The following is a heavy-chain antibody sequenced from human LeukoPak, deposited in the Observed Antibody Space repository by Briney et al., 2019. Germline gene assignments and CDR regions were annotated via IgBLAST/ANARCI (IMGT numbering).Heavy chain of an antibody. J-gene: IGHJ4*02. Sequence: SVKVSCKASGGTFSSYAISWVRQAPGQGLEWLGGVIPIFGTANYAQKFQGRVTITADESTSTAYMELSSLRSEDTAVYYCARDYGDYLLDYWGQGTLVTVSS. D-gene: IGHD4-17*01. CDR3: ARDYGDYLLDY. CDR2: VIPIFGTA. CDR1: GGTFSSYA. V-gene: IGHV1-69*01.